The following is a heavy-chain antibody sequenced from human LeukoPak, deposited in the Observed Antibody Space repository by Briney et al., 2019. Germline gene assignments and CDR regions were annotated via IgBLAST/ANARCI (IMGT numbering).Heavy chain of an antibody. Sequence: PSETLSLTCAVYGGSFSGFSWSWIRQSPGKGLQWIGEINHSGSNNYNPSLKRRVTMSLDTSKNQFSLKLSSVTAADTAVYYCAREKKRATSYSESSGYFRGWFDSWGQGTLVTVSS. CDR1: GGSFSGFS. J-gene: IGHJ5*01. V-gene: IGHV4-34*01. CDR3: AREKKRATSYSESSGYFRGWFDS. D-gene: IGHD3-22*01. CDR2: INHSGSN.